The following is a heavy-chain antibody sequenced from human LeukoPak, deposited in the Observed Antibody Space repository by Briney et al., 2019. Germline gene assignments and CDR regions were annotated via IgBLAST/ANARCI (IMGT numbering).Heavy chain of an antibody. CDR2: IYYSGST. D-gene: IGHD6-13*01. J-gene: IGHJ4*02. Sequence: SETLSLTCTVSGGSISGSSYYWGWIRQPPGKGLEWIGSIYYSGSTYYNPSLKSRVTISVDTSKNQLSLKLSSVTAADTAVYYCASARTSSRSWFTFDYWGQGILVTVSS. V-gene: IGHV4-39*01. CDR3: ASARTSSRSWFTFDY. CDR1: GGSISGSSYY.